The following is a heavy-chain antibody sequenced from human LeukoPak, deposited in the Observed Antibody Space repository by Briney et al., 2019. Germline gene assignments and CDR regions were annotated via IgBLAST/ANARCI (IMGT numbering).Heavy chain of an antibody. CDR2: ISYDGSNK. Sequence: GGSLRLSCAASGFIFTNYFMSWVRQAPGKGLEWVAVISYDGSNKYYADSVKGRFTISRDNSKNTLYLQMNSLRAEDTAVYYCAKDLREYYYDSSGFDYWGQGTLVTVSS. CDR3: AKDLREYYYDSSGFDY. J-gene: IGHJ4*02. V-gene: IGHV3-30*18. D-gene: IGHD3-22*01. CDR1: GFIFTNYF.